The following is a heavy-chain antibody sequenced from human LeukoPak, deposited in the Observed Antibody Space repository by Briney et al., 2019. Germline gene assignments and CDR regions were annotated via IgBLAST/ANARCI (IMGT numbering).Heavy chain of an antibody. V-gene: IGHV3-74*01. CDR2: INTDGTVT. J-gene: IGHJ4*02. D-gene: IGHD6-19*01. CDR1: GFTFSKYW. CDR3: ATKQWLAPPPDS. Sequence: GGPLRLSCAASGFTFSKYWMLWVRQAPGKGLESVSRINTDGTVTTSRDSVKGRFTVSRDNADNTMFLQMNSVRDEDTAVYYCATKQWLAPPPDSWGQGAPVTVSS.